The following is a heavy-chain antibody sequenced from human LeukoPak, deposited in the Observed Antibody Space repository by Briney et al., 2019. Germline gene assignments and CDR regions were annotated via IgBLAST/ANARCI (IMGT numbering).Heavy chain of an antibody. J-gene: IGHJ4*02. D-gene: IGHD3-16*01. V-gene: IGHV4-38-2*02. CDR2: IYHSGST. Sequence: PSETLSLTCTVSGYSISSGYYWGWIRQSPGKGLEWIGSIYHSGSTYYNPSLKSRVTISVDTSKNQFSLKLSSVTAADTAVYYCAREPRWAGDLGGFDSWGQGPLVTVSS. CDR3: AREPRWAGDLGGFDS. CDR1: GYSISSGYY.